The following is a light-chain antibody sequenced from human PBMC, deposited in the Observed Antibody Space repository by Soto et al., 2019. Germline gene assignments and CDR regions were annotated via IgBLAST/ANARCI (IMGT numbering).Light chain of an antibody. CDR2: GAS. V-gene: IGKV3D-20*02. CDR1: QSVSSSY. Sequence: EIVMTQSPATLSVSPGERATLSCRASQSVSSSYLAWYQQKPGQAPRLLIYGASSRATGIPDRFSGSGSGTDFTLTISSLEPEDFAVYSCPNRSIWPVRVGQVTRGEI. CDR3: PNRSIWPVR. J-gene: IGKJ5*01.